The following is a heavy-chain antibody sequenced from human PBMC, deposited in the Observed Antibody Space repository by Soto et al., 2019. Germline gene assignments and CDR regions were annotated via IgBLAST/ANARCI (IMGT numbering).Heavy chain of an antibody. CDR2: INPNSGGT. D-gene: IGHD2-15*01. Sequence: VASVKVSCKASGYTFTGYYMHWVRQAPGQGLEWMGWINPNSGGTNYAQKFQGWVTMTRDTSISTAYMELSRLRSDDTAVYYCARETFVGYCSGGSCPYPPHAFDIWGQGTRVTVSS. J-gene: IGHJ3*02. V-gene: IGHV1-2*04. CDR3: ARETFVGYCSGGSCPYPPHAFDI. CDR1: GYTFTGYY.